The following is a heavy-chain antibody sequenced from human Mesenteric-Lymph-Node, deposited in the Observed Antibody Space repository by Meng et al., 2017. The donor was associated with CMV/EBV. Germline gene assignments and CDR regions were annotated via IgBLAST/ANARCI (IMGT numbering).Heavy chain of an antibody. CDR2: ITFSSSYI. D-gene: IGHD5-24*01. Sequence: ESLKISCAASELTFRTYSMNWVRQAPGKGLEWVSSITFSSSYIYYADSVKGRFTISRDNTKNSLYLQMNSLRAEDTAIYYCARDRRDGYFDYWGQGTLVTVSS. V-gene: IGHV3-21*01. J-gene: IGHJ4*02. CDR1: ELTFRTYS. CDR3: ARDRRDGYFDY.